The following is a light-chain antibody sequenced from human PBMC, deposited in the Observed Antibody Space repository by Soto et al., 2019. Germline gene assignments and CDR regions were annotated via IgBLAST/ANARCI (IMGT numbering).Light chain of an antibody. Sequence: SYELTQPPSVSVAPGQTARITCGGDNIRTKSVHWYRQKPGQAPVLVVYDDTDRASGIPERFSGSNSGNTATLTISRVEAGDDADYCCQLWDAISDHVVFGGGTKVTVL. CDR1: NIRTKS. J-gene: IGLJ2*01. CDR3: QLWDAISDHVV. V-gene: IGLV3-21*02. CDR2: DDT.